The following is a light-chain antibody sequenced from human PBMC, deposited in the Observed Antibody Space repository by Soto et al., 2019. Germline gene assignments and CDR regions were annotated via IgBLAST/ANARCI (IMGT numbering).Light chain of an antibody. J-gene: IGKJ5*01. CDR1: QSVSSTY. Sequence: SPGTLSLSPGDRATLSCRTSQSVSSTYLAWYQQKPGQAPRLLIYAASSRATGIPDRFSGSGSGTDFTLTISRLEPEDFAVYYCQQYGSSPLYTFGQGTRLEIK. V-gene: IGKV3-20*01. CDR2: AAS. CDR3: QQYGSSPLYT.